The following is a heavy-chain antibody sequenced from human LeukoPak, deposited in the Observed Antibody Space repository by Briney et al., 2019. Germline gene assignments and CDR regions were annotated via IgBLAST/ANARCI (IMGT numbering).Heavy chain of an antibody. J-gene: IGHJ4*02. CDR3: ARGAGYSSSNDY. CDR2: IYYSGST. V-gene: IGHV4-61*01. D-gene: IGHD6-13*01. CDR1: GGSVSSGSYY. Sequence: SETLPLTCTVSGGSVSSGSYYWSWIRQPPGKGLEWIGYIYYSGSTNYNPSLKSRVTISVDTSKNQLSLKLSSVTAADTAVYYCARGAGYSSSNDYWGQGTLVTVSS.